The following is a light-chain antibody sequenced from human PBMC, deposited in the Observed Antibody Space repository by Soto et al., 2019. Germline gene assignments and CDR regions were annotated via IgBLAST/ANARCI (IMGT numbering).Light chain of an antibody. J-gene: IGKJ3*01. CDR2: GAS. V-gene: IGKV3-20*01. CDR1: QSVSSNY. CDR3: QQYGSSVFT. Sequence: EIVLTQSPGTLSLSPGERATLSCRASQSVSSNYLAWYQQKPGQAPRVLIYGASSRATGIPDRFSGGGSGTDFNLTISRLEPEDFAVYYCQQYGSSVFTFGPGTKVDIK.